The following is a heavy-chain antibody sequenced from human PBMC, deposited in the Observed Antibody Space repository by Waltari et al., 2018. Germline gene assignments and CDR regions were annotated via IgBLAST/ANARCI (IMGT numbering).Heavy chain of an antibody. V-gene: IGHV5-51*01. CDR2: IYPGDSDT. Sequence: EVQLVQSGAEVKTPGESLKISCKGSGYSFTSYWIGWVSQMPGKGLELMGIIYPGDSDTRYSPSFQGQVTISADKSISTAYLQWSSLKASDTAMYYCARLSGYNLNLNAFDIWGQGTMVTVSS. CDR3: ARLSGYNLNLNAFDI. CDR1: GYSFTSYW. J-gene: IGHJ3*02. D-gene: IGHD5-12*01.